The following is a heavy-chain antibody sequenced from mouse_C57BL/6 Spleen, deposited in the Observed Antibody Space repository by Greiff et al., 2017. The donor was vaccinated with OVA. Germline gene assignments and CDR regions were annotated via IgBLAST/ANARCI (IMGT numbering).Heavy chain of an antibody. Sequence: LQSGAELVRPGASVTLSCKASGYTFTDYEMHWVKQPPVHGLEWIGAIDPETGGTAYNQKFKGKAILTADKSSSTAYMELRSLTSEDSAVYYCTRRSPLRDYAMDYWGQGTSVTVSS. CDR1: GYTFTDYE. CDR2: IDPETGGT. D-gene: IGHD1-1*01. CDR3: TRRSPLRDYAMDY. J-gene: IGHJ4*01. V-gene: IGHV1-15*01.